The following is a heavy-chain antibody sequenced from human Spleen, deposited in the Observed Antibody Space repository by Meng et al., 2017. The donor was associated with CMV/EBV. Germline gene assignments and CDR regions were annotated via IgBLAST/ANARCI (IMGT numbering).Heavy chain of an antibody. J-gene: IGHJ6*02. CDR3: AKVDYYDNSGYYDYYYYYGVDV. Sequence: GTSVGLSCASSGFPFSNYDMHWDRQALGKGLEWLAFIRNDGTNKYSADSVKGRFTISRDNSKNTLYLQMNSLRAEDTAVYYCAKVDYYDNSGYYDYYYYYGVDVWGQGTTVTVS. V-gene: IGHV3-30*02. D-gene: IGHD3-22*01. CDR2: IRNDGTNK. CDR1: GFPFSNYD.